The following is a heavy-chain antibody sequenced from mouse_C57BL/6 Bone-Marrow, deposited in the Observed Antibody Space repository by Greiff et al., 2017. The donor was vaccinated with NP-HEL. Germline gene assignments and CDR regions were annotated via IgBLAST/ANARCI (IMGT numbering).Heavy chain of an antibody. CDR3: ARDTTVVSH. CDR1: GFTFSSYA. CDR2: ISDGGSYT. D-gene: IGHD1-1*01. V-gene: IGHV5-4*01. Sequence: EVNLVESGGGLVKPGGSLKLSCAASGFTFSSYAMSWVRQTPEKRLEWVATISDGGSYTYYPDNVKGRFTISRDNAKNNLYLQMSHLKSEDTAMYYCARDTTVVSHWGQGTTLTVSS. J-gene: IGHJ2*01.